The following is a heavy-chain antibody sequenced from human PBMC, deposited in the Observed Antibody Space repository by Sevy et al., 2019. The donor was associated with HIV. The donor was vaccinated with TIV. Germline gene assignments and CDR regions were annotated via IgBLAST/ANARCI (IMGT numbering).Heavy chain of an antibody. J-gene: IGHJ3*02. Sequence: GGSLRLSCAASGFTFSSYEMNWVRQAPGKGLEWVSYISSSGSTIYYADSVKGRFTISRDNAKNSLYLQMNSLRAEDTAVYYCARTLGRGVIISDAFDIWGQGTMVTVSS. CDR3: ARTLGRGVIISDAFDI. V-gene: IGHV3-48*03. CDR1: GFTFSSYE. D-gene: IGHD3-10*01. CDR2: ISSSGSTI.